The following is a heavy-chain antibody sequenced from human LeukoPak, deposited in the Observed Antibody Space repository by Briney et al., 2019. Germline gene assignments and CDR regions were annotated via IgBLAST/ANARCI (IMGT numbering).Heavy chain of an antibody. CDR1: GFTFSSYA. V-gene: IGHV3-30*04. D-gene: IGHD3-9*01. CDR2: ISYDGSNK. Sequence: GGSLRLSCAASGFTFSSYAMHWVRQAPGKGLEWVAVISYDGSNKYYADSVKGRFTISRDNSKNTRYLQMNSLRAEDTAVYYCARDPDLLTGSPQYYFHYWGQGTLVTVSS. J-gene: IGHJ4*02. CDR3: ARDPDLLTGSPQYYFHY.